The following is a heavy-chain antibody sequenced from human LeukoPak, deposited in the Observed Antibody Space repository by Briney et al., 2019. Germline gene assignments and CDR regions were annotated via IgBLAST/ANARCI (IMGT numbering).Heavy chain of an antibody. CDR1: GGSISSYY. CDR3: ARGRSSGYYYVYAFDI. J-gene: IGHJ3*02. CDR2: IYTSGST. Sequence: SSETLSLTCTVSGGSISSYYWSWIRQPAGKGLEWIGRIYTSGSTNYNPSLKSRVTMSVDTSKNQFSLKLSSVTAADTAVYYCARGRSSGYYYVYAFDIWGQGTMVTVSS. V-gene: IGHV4-4*07. D-gene: IGHD3-22*01.